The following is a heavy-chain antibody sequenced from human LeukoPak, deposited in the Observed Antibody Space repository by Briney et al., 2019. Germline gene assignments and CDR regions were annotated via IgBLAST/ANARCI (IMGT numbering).Heavy chain of an antibody. CDR2: IWYDGSNQ. V-gene: IGHV3-33*01. CDR3: ARDSELKVGGSFDY. D-gene: IGHD3-16*01. J-gene: IGHJ4*02. Sequence: PGRSLRLSCIGSGFTFSNYGMHWVRQAPNKGLEWVAIIWYDGSNQYYADSVKGRFTVSRDSSKNTMYLQTDSLRAEDTAVYYCARDSELKVGGSFDYWGQGTLVTVSS. CDR1: GFTFSNYG.